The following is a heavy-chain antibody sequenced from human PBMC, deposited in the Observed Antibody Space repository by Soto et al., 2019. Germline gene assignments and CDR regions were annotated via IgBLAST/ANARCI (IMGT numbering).Heavy chain of an antibody. D-gene: IGHD4-4*01. CDR1: GFTVSNYE. Sequence: EVQLVESGGGLVQAGGSLRLFCAASGFTVSNYEMKWVRHAPGTGLEWVSYIGNRGRTIYYAVSVKGRFTISRDNAKNSLYLPMNSLSSEDTAVYYCARDPAIYSGKFDYGLDVWGQGTTVTVAS. CDR3: ARDPAIYSGKFDYGLDV. J-gene: IGHJ6*02. V-gene: IGHV3-48*03. CDR2: IGNRGRTI.